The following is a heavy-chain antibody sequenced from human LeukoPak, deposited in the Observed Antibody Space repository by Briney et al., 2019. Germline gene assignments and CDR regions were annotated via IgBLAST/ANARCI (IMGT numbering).Heavy chain of an antibody. V-gene: IGHV4-39*07. J-gene: IGHJ3*02. Sequence: PSETLSLTCTVSSGFISSSNYFWGWIRQPPGKGLEWIGIIYYVGNTYYNPSLKSRVTISVDTSKNQFSLKLSSVTAADTAVYYCARTRDYYSPAFDIWGQGTVVTVSS. CDR2: IYYVGNT. CDR3: ARTRDYYSPAFDI. D-gene: IGHD3-3*01. CDR1: SGFISSSNYF.